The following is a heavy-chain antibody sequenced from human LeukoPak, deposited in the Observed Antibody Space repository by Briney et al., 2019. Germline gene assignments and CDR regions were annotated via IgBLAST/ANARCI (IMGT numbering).Heavy chain of an antibody. V-gene: IGHV3-21*01. CDR2: ISSSSSYI. CDR3: ARDSPCCSGGSCYCDAFDI. CDR1: GFTFSSYS. D-gene: IGHD2-15*01. Sequence: GGSLRLSCAAFGFTFSSYSMNWVRQAPGKGLEWVSSISSSSSYIYYADSVKGRFTISRDNAKNSLFLQMNSLRAEDTAVYYCARDSPCCSGGSCYCDAFDIWGQGTMVTVSS. J-gene: IGHJ3*02.